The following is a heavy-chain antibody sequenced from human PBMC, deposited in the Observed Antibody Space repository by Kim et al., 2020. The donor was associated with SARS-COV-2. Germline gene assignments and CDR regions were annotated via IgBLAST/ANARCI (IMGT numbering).Heavy chain of an antibody. Sequence: GGSLRLSCTASGFAFSSYWMTWIRQVPGKGLEWVANIKQDGSETYYVDSVKGRFTISRNNAQNSLYLQMNSLRADDTAVYYCAGGARHDYWGQGTLVTVS. J-gene: IGHJ4*02. V-gene: IGHV3-7*01. CDR1: GFAFSSYW. CDR3: AGGARHDY. CDR2: IKQDGSET. D-gene: IGHD1-26*01.